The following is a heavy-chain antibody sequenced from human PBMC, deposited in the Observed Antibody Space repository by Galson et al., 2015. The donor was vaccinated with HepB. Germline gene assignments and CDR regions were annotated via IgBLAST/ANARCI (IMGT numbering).Heavy chain of an antibody. D-gene: IGHD2-2*01. CDR3: ARVGCSSTSCYEGPGFDY. CDR2: ISAYNGNT. Sequence: SVKVSCKASGYTFTSYGISWVRQAPGQGLEWMGWISAYNGNTNYAQKLQGRVTMTTDTSTSTAYMELRSLRSDDTAVYYCARVGCSSTSCYEGPGFDYWGQGTLVTVSS. V-gene: IGHV1-18*01. CDR1: GYTFTSYG. J-gene: IGHJ4*02.